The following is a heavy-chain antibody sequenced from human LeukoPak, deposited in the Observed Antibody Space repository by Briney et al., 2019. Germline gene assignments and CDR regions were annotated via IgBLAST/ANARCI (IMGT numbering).Heavy chain of an antibody. D-gene: IGHD3-9*01. J-gene: IGHJ4*02. Sequence: GGSLRLSCAASGFTFSSYAMSWVRQAPGKGLEWVSAISGSGGSTYYADSVKGRFTISRDNSKNTLYLQMNSLRAEDTAAYYCAKLGGILTGYYPFDYWGQGTLVTVSS. CDR1: GFTFSSYA. CDR2: ISGSGGST. V-gene: IGHV3-23*01. CDR3: AKLGGILTGYYPFDY.